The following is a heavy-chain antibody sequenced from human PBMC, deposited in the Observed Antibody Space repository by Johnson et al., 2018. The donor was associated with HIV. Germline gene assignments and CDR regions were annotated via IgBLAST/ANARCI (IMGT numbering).Heavy chain of an antibody. CDR1: GFTFSSYA. D-gene: IGHD2-15*01. Sequence: QVQLVESGGGLVQPGGSLRLSCAASGFTFSSYAMHWVRQAPGKGLEWVAVISYDGSNKYYADSVKGRFTISRDNSKNTLYLQMNSLRAEDTAVYYCAAGWWPGSFDIWGQGTMVTVSS. CDR3: AAGWWPGSFDI. CDR2: ISYDGSNK. V-gene: IGHV3-30-3*01. J-gene: IGHJ3*02.